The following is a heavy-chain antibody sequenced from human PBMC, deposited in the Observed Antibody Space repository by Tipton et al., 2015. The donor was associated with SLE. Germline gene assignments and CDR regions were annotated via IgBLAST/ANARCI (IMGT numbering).Heavy chain of an antibody. V-gene: IGHV3-30*04. CDR3: AREYCSSTSCYGYYYMDV. D-gene: IGHD2-2*01. J-gene: IGHJ6*03. CDR1: GFTFSNYA. Sequence: QLVQSGGGVVQPGRSLRLSCAASGFTFSNYAMHWVRQAPGKGLEWVAVISYDGSNKYYADSVKGRFTISRDNSKNTLYLQMNCLRAEDTAVYYCAREYCSSTSCYGYYYMDVWGKGTTVTVSS. CDR2: ISYDGSNK.